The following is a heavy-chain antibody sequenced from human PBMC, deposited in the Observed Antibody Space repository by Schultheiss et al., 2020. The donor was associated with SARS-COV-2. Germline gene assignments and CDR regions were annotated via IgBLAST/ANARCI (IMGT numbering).Heavy chain of an antibody. CDR1: GFTFSSYW. CDR2: IKQDGSEK. D-gene: IGHD6-6*01. CDR3: AKDRASIAARPDHYYGMDV. J-gene: IGHJ6*02. V-gene: IGHV3-7*01. Sequence: GGSLRLSCAASGFTFSSYWMSWVRQAPGKGLEWVANIKQDGSEKYYADSVKGRFTISRDNSKNTLYLQMNSLRAEDTAVYYCAKDRASIAARPDHYYGMDVWGQGTTVTVSS.